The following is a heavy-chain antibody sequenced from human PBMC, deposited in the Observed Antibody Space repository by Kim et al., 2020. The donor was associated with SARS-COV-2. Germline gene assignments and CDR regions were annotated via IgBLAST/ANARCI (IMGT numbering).Heavy chain of an antibody. J-gene: IGHJ6*01. CDR3: ARDRQSSSWYPVSMYYY. CDR1: GFTFSSYA. CDR2: ISYDGSNK. V-gene: IGHV3-30*04. Sequence: GGSLRLSCAASGFTFSSYAMHWVRQAPGKGLEWVAVISYDGSNKYYADSVKGRFTISRDNSKNTLYLQMNSLRAEDTAVYYCARDRQSSSWYPVSMYYY. D-gene: IGHD6-13*01.